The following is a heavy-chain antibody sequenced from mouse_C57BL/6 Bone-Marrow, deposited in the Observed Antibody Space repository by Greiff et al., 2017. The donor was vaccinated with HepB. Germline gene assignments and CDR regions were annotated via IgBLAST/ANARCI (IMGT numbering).Heavy chain of an antibody. Sequence: VQLQQSGAELVKPGASVKISCKASGYAFSSYWMNWVKQRPGKGLEWIGQIYPGDGDTNYNGKFKGKATLTADKSSSPAYMQLSSLTSEDSAVYFCAKGEVVYLYYFDYWGQGTTLTVSS. CDR1: GYAFSSYW. V-gene: IGHV1-80*01. CDR3: AKGEVVYLYYFDY. D-gene: IGHD1-1*02. J-gene: IGHJ2*01. CDR2: IYPGDGDT.